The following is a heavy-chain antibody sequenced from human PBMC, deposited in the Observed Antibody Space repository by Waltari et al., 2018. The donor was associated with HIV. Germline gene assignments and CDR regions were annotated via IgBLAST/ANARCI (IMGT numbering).Heavy chain of an antibody. CDR2: ISPFLGSA. J-gene: IGHJ4*02. D-gene: IGHD2-2*01. CDR3: ARDLGYCNSYTCGPFDY. Sequence: QVQLVQSGAEVKNPGSSVRVSCKTSGGTFSSYKISWVRQAPGQGLEWMGGISPFLGSANYAQKFQGRVTIAADKSTSTVYMYLSSLRSDDTAVYYCARDLGYCNSYTCGPFDYWGQGTLVTVSS. V-gene: IGHV1-69*14. CDR1: GGTFSSYK.